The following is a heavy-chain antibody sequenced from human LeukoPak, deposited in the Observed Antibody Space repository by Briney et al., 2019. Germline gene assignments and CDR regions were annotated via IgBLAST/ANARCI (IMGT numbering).Heavy chain of an antibody. D-gene: IGHD3-22*01. Sequence: ASVKVSCKASGYTFTSYGISWVRQAPGQGLEWMGWISAYNGNTNYAQKLQGRVTMTTDTSTSTAYMELRSLRSDDTAVYYCARALSDYSYDSSGYSFDYWGRGPLVTVSS. CDR2: ISAYNGNT. J-gene: IGHJ4*02. CDR1: GYTFTSYG. V-gene: IGHV1-18*01. CDR3: ARALSDYSYDSSGYSFDY.